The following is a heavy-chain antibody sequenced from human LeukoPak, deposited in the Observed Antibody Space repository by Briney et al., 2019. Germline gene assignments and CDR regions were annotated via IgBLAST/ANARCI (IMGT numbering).Heavy chain of an antibody. CDR2: ISDSGDST. CDR1: GFTFTTYA. Sequence: GGSLRLSCAASGFTFTTYAMSWVRQAPGQGLEWISTISDSGDSTYYADSVKGRFTISRDNSKNTLYVQMNSLRAEDTAVYYCAKSHSVGYRGYFDYWGQGTLVTVSP. D-gene: IGHD5-12*01. CDR3: AKSHSVGYRGYFDY. J-gene: IGHJ4*02. V-gene: IGHV3-23*01.